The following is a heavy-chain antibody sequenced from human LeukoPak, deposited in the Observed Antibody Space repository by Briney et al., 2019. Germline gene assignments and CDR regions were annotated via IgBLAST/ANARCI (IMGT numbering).Heavy chain of an antibody. CDR2: ISSSSSSYI. D-gene: IGHD5-12*01. CDR1: GFTFSSYS. CDR3: ARLNGGDIVATITSDY. V-gene: IGHV3-21*01. J-gene: IGHJ4*02. Sequence: GGSLRLSCAASGFTFSSYSMNWVRQAPGKGLEWVSSISSSSSSYIYYADSVKGRFTISRDNAKNSLYLQMNSLRAEDTAVYYCARLNGGDIVATITSDYWGQGTLVTVSS.